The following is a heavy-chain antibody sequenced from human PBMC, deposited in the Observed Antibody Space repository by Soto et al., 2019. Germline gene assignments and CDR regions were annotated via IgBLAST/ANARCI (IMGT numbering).Heavy chain of an antibody. CDR3: AGGRLGDAFDI. J-gene: IGHJ3*02. Sequence: QVQLQESGPGLVKPSETLSLTCTVSGASVSSSSDYWSWIRQPPGKGLEWIGYIYHIRSTKYYPSLKRRVTISVDTSKSQFSLRLRSVTAADTAVYYCAGGRLGDAFDIWGQGTMVTVSS. D-gene: IGHD3-16*01. CDR2: IYHIRST. CDR1: GASVSSSSDY. V-gene: IGHV4-61*01.